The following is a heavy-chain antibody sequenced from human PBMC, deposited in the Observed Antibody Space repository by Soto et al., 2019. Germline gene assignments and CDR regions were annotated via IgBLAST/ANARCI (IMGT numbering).Heavy chain of an antibody. CDR1: GFTFSSYA. J-gene: IGHJ3*02. CDR2: ISGSGGST. D-gene: IGHD6-13*01. CDR3: AKIPHSSSWYLDAFDI. V-gene: IGHV3-23*01. Sequence: EVQLLESGGGLVQPGGSLRLSCAASGFTFSSYAMSWVRQAPGKGLEWVSAISGSGGSTYYADSVKGRFTISRDTSESTLYLQMNSLSAEDTDVYYCAKIPHSSSWYLDAFDIWGQGTMVTVSS.